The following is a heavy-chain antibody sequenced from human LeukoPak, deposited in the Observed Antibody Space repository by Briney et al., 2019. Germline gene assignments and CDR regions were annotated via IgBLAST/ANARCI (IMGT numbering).Heavy chain of an antibody. CDR1: GFTFSSYW. V-gene: IGHV3-74*01. J-gene: IGHJ4*02. D-gene: IGHD2-15*01. Sequence: GGSLRLSCAASGFTFSSYWMHWVRQAPGKGLVWVSRINSDGSTTNYADSVKGRFTISRDNSKNTLYLQMNSLRAEDTAVYYCAKTLGYCSGGSCYSGVIDYWGQGTLVTVSS. CDR3: AKTLGYCSGGSCYSGVIDY. CDR2: INSDGSTT.